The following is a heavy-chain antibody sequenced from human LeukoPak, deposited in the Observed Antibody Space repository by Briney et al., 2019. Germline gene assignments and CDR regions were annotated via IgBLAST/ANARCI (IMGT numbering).Heavy chain of an antibody. CDR3: ARDGYNYLDY. D-gene: IGHD5-24*01. CDR2: IYYSGST. Sequence: PSETLSLTCTVSGGSISGYYWSSIRQPPGKGLEWLGYIYYSGSTYYNPSLKSRVTMSVDMSRNQFSLNLSSVTAADTAVYYCARDGYNYLDYWGQGTLVTVSS. CDR1: GGSISGYY. J-gene: IGHJ4*02. V-gene: IGHV4-59*13.